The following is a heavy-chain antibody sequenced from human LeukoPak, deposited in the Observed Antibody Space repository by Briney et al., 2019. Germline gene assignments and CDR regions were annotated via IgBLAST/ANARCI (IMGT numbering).Heavy chain of an antibody. D-gene: IGHD3-22*01. J-gene: IGHJ4*02. CDR3: AKGSYYDSSGSFYFDY. CDR2: ISGSGDNT. CDR1: GFTFSSYA. Sequence: GGSLRLSCAASGFTFSSYAMSWVRQAPGKGLEWVSGISGSGDNTYYADSVKGRFTISRDNTKNTLYVQVNSLGTEDTAAYYCAKGSYYDSSGSFYFDYWGQGTLVTVSS. V-gene: IGHV3-23*01.